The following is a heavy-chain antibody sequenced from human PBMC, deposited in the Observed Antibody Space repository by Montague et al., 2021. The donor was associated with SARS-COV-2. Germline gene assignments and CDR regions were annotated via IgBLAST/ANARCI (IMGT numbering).Heavy chain of an antibody. V-gene: IGHV4-59*01. Sequence: SETLSLTCTVSGGSISSYNWSWIRQPPGKGLECIGYIYYSGNTNXNPSPKSRVTISVDASKSQFSLKLSSVTAADTAVYYCAGLQGDGSLYGMGVWGQGTTVTVSS. J-gene: IGHJ6*02. CDR1: GGSISSYN. CDR2: IYYSGNT. CDR3: AGLQGDGSLYGMGV. D-gene: IGHD5-24*01.